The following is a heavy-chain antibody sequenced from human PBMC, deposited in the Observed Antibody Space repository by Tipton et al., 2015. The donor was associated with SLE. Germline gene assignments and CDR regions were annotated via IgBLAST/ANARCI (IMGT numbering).Heavy chain of an antibody. CDR2: IYYSGRT. V-gene: IGHV4-59*12. CDR1: GGSISNYY. J-gene: IGHJ5*02. CDR3: ARDLT. Sequence: TLSLTCTVSGGSISNYYWSWIRQPPGKGLEWIGYIYYSGRTNYNPSLKSRVTISVDTSKNQFSLKLSSVTAADTAVYYCARDLTWGQGTLVTVSS.